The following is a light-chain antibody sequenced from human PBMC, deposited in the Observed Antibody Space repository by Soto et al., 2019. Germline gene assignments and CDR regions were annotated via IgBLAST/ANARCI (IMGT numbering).Light chain of an antibody. CDR1: QSISSW. J-gene: IGKJ2*01. V-gene: IGKV1-5*03. CDR3: HQENSLYT. CDR2: KAS. Sequence: DIQMTQSPSTLSASVGDRVTITCRASQSISSWFAWYQQNPGKAPKLLIYKASSLESGVPSRFSGSGSATEFTLTICRLQPDECAADTCHQENSLYTSGKGTKLETK.